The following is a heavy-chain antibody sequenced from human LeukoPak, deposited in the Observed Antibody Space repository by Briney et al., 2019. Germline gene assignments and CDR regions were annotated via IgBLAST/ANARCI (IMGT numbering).Heavy chain of an antibody. Sequence: GGSLRLSCVVSAFTFSGYCMNWVRQAPGKGLEWVAFIKHDGSNKYCADSLKGRFTISRDNSKNTLFLQMNSLRPEDTAVYYCARVGYDYNWYDAFDIWGQGTMVTVSS. CDR3: ARVGYDYNWYDAFDI. CDR1: AFTFSGYC. CDR2: IKHDGSNK. V-gene: IGHV3-30*04. D-gene: IGHD1-1*01. J-gene: IGHJ3*02.